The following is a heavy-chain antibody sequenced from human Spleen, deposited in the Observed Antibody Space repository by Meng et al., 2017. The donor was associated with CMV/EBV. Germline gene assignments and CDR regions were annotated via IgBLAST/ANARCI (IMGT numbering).Heavy chain of an antibody. CDR2: IYHSGST. J-gene: IGHJ4*02. D-gene: IGHD3-22*01. V-gene: IGHV4-38-2*02. Sequence: GSLRLSCTVSGYSISSGYYWGWVRQPPGKGLEWIGSIYHSGSTYYNPSLKSRVTISVDTSKNQFSLRLRSVTAADTAVYYCARVFPSGYLYFADWGQGTLVTVSS. CDR3: ARVFPSGYLYFAD. CDR1: GYSISSGYY.